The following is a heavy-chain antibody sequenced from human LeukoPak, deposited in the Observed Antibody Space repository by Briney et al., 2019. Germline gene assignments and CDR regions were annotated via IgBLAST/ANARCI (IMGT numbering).Heavy chain of an antibody. CDR2: INHSGST. CDR1: GGSFSGYY. Sequence: PSETLSLTCAVYGGSFSGYYWSWIRQPPGKGLEWIGEINHSGSTNYNPSLKSRVTISVDTSKNQFSLKLSSVTAADTAVYYCASPSSGERFDYWGQGTLVTVSS. D-gene: IGHD3-22*01. V-gene: IGHV4-34*01. J-gene: IGHJ4*02. CDR3: ASPSSGERFDY.